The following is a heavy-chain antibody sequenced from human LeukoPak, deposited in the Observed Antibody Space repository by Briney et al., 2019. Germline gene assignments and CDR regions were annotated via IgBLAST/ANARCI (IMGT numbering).Heavy chain of an antibody. J-gene: IGHJ4*02. Sequence: GGSLRLSCAASGFTFSSYGMHWVRQAPGKGLEWVAVIWYDGSHQYYADSVKGRFTISRDNPKNTLDLQMNSLRVEDTAVYFCAKDKDTPATAQPQRGYFESWGQGTLVTVSS. CDR2: IWYDGSHQ. V-gene: IGHV3-33*06. CDR1: GFTFSSYG. CDR3: AKDKDTPATAQPQRGYFES. D-gene: IGHD2-15*01.